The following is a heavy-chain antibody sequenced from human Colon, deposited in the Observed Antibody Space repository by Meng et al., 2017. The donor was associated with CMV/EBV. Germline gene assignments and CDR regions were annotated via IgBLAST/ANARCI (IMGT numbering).Heavy chain of an antibody. Sequence: SETLSLTCAVYGGSLSGYYWSWIRQSPGKGLEWIGEINESGDTKYNPSLKSRVTISVDTSKIHFSLTLSSVTAADAALYYCARVPVGATTPPVDYWGQGTLVTVSS. J-gene: IGHJ4*02. D-gene: IGHD1-26*01. CDR3: ARVPVGATTPPVDY. CDR1: GGSLSGYY. V-gene: IGHV4-34*01. CDR2: INESGDT.